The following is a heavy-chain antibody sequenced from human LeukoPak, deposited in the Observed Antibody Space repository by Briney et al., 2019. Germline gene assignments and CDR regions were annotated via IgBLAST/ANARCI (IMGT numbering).Heavy chain of an antibody. D-gene: IGHD1-7*01. J-gene: IGHJ4*02. V-gene: IGHV1-46*01. CDR3: ARVGTRGTGFDY. CDR1: GYTFTSYY. CDR2: INPSGGST. Sequence: ASVKVSCKASGYTFTSYYMHWVRPAPGQGLEWMGIINPSGGSTSYAQKFQGRVTMTRDTSTSTVYMELSSLRSEDTAVYYCARVGTRGTGFDYWGQGTLVTVSS.